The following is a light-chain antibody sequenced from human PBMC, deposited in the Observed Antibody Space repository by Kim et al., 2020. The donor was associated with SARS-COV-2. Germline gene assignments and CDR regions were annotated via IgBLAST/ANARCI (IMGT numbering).Light chain of an antibody. CDR3: SSYTSNSTYV. V-gene: IGLV2-14*03. Sequence: GQSITISCTGTGSDVGHYNYVSWYQQHPGKAPELMIYDVSNRPSGASDRFSGSKSDNTASLTISGLQAEDEADYYCSSYTSNSTYVFGTGTKVTVL. CDR2: DVS. J-gene: IGLJ1*01. CDR1: GSDVGHYNY.